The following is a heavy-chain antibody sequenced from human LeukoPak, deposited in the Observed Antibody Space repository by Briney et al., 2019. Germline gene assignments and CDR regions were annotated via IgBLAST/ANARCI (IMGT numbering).Heavy chain of an antibody. Sequence: PSETLSLTCTVSGGSIRSYYWSWIRQPPGQGLEWIGYIYYSGSTNYNPSLKSRVSISVDTSTNQFSLKLSSVTAADTAVYYCARTGSTVTMLYPFDHWGQGTLVTVSS. J-gene: IGHJ4*02. CDR3: ARTGSTVTMLYPFDH. D-gene: IGHD4-17*01. CDR1: GGSIRSYY. V-gene: IGHV4-59*01. CDR2: IYYSGST.